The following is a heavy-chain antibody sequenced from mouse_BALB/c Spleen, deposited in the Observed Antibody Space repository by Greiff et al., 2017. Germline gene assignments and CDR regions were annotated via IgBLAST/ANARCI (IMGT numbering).Heavy chain of an antibody. CDR2: IWAGGST. J-gene: IGHJ4*01. D-gene: IGHD1-1*01. CDR3: AREGGSSPAYAMDY. CDR1: GFSLTSYG. V-gene: IGHV2-9*02. Sequence: VKLVESGPGLVAPSQSLSITCTVSGFSLTSYGVHWVRQPPGKGLEWLGVIWAGGSTNYNSALMSRLSISKDNSKSQVFLKMNSLQTDDTAMYYCAREGGSSPAYAMDYWGQGTSVTVSS.